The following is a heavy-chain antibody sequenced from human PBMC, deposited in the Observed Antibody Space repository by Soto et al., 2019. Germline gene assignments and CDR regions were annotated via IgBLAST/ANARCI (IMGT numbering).Heavy chain of an antibody. CDR3: ARGRYGDY. CDR1: GYDFTTYG. V-gene: IGHV1-18*01. CDR2: ISAHNGNT. J-gene: IGHJ4*02. Sequence: QVHLVQSGAEVKKPGASVKVSCKGSGYDFTTYGITWVRQAPGQGLEWMAWISAHNGNTDYAQKRXGXVXXTRDTSTSTAYMELRSLRSDDTARYNCARGRYGDYGGQGALVTVSS. D-gene: IGHD1-1*01.